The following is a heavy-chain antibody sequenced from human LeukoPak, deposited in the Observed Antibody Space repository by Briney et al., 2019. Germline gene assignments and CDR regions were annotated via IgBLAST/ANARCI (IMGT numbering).Heavy chain of an antibody. D-gene: IGHD3-9*01. CDR3: ARGGYDILTGYYPPTPLDY. CDR1: GGSFSGYY. V-gene: IGHV4-34*01. Sequence: SETLSLTCAVYGGSFSGYYWSWIRQPPGKGLEWIGEINHSGSTNYNPSLKSRVTISVDTSKNQFSLKLSSVTAADTAVYYCARGGYDILTGYYPPTPLDYWGQGTLVTVSS. J-gene: IGHJ4*02. CDR2: INHSGST.